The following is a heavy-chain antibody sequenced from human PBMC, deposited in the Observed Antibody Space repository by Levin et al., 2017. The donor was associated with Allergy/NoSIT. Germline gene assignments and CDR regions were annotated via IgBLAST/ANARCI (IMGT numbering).Heavy chain of an antibody. CDR3: ARHAHWAYYYYMDV. J-gene: IGHJ6*03. Sequence: SETLSLKCTVSGDPISSSSYYWGWIRQPPGKGLEWIGTIYYSGNAYYNPSLKSRVTISVDTSKNQFSLKVSSVTAADTAVDYCARHAHWAYYYYMDVWGKGTTVTVSS. V-gene: IGHV4-39*01. D-gene: IGHD3-16*01. CDR2: IYYSGNA. CDR1: GDPISSSSYY.